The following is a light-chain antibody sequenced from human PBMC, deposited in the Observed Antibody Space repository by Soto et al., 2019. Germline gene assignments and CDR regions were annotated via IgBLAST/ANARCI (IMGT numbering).Light chain of an antibody. J-gene: IGLJ1*01. CDR3: CSYAGSYSYV. V-gene: IGLV2-11*01. CDR1: SSAVGGYNY. CDR2: DVT. Sequence: QSVLTQPRSVSGSPGQSVTISCIGSSSAVGGYNYVSWYQQHPGKAPKVMIYDVTRRPAGVPDRFSGSKSGNTASLTISGLQAEDEADYYCCSYAGSYSYVFGTGTKVTVL.